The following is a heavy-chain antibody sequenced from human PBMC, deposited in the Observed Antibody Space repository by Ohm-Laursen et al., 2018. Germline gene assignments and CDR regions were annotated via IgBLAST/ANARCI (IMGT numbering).Heavy chain of an antibody. V-gene: IGHV3-33*01. D-gene: IGHD2-15*01. Sequence: SLRLSCTASGFTFSSYGMHWVRQAPGKGLEWVAVIWYDGSNKYYADSVKGRFTISRDNSKNTLYLQMNSLRAEDTAVYYCARAGYCSGGTCCPHRHWGQGTLVTVSS. CDR2: IWYDGSNK. CDR3: ARAGYCSGGTCCPHRH. J-gene: IGHJ4*02. CDR1: GFTFSSYG.